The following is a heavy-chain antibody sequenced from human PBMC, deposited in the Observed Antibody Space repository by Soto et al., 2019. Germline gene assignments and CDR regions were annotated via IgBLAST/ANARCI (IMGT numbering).Heavy chain of an antibody. CDR3: ARGIEGWYQGRYYYGMDV. CDR1: GGSVSSGSYY. J-gene: IGHJ6*02. V-gene: IGHV4-61*01. D-gene: IGHD6-19*01. CDR2: IYYSGGT. Sequence: QVQLQESGPGLVKPSETLSLTCTVSGGSVSSGSYYWSWIRQPPGKGLEWIGYIYYSGGTNYNPSLKSRVTISVDTSKNQFSLTLSSVTAADTAVYYCARGIEGWYQGRYYYGMDVWGQGTAVTVSS.